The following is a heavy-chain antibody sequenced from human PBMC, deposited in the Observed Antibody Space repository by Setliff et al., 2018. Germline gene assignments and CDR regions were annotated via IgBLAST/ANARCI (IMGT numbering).Heavy chain of an antibody. Sequence: ASVKVSCKVSGYTLTELSMHWVRQAPGKGLEWMGGFDPEDGETIYAQKFQGRVTMTEDTSTDTAYMELSSLRSEDAAVYYCATQPLQWELLGFDYWGQGTLVTVSS. J-gene: IGHJ4*02. CDR1: GYTLTELS. V-gene: IGHV1-24*01. CDR2: FDPEDGET. D-gene: IGHD1-26*01. CDR3: ATQPLQWELLGFDY.